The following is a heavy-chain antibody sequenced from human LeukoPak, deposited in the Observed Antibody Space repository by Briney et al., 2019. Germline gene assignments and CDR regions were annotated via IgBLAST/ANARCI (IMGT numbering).Heavy chain of an antibody. Sequence: GGCLRLSCAASGFTFSSYWMSWVRQAPGKGLEWVANIKQEGSEKYYVDSVKGRFTISRDNAKNSLYLQMTSLRSYNTAVYFSARVLVRPMYYMEVSGEGAAVTVSS. CDR1: GFTFSSYW. CDR3: ARVLVRPMYYMEV. D-gene: IGHD6-13*01. V-gene: IGHV3-7*01. CDR2: IKQEGSEK. J-gene: IGHJ6*03.